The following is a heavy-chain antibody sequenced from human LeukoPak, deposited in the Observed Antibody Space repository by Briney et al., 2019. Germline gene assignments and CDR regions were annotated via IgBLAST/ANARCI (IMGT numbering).Heavy chain of an antibody. CDR3: AELGITMIGGV. CDR1: GFTFSSYW. CDR2: IKQDGSEK. J-gene: IGHJ6*04. D-gene: IGHD3-10*02. V-gene: IGHV3-7*01. Sequence: GGSLRLSCAASGFTFSSYWMSWVRQAPGKGLEWVANIKQDGSEKDYVDSVKGRFTISRDNAKNSLYLQMNSLRAEDTAVYYCAELGITMIGGVWGKGTTVTISS.